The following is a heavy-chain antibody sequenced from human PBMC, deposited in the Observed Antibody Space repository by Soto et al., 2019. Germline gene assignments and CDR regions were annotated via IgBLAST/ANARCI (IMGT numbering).Heavy chain of an antibody. Sequence: GGSLRLSCAASGFTFSSYGMHWVRQAPGKGLEWVAVISYDGSNKYYADSVKGRFTISRDNSKNTLYLQMNSLRAEDTAVYYCAKGGGLVFFRYWGQGTLVTVSS. D-gene: IGHD3-16*01. V-gene: IGHV3-30*18. CDR2: ISYDGSNK. J-gene: IGHJ4*02. CDR3: AKGGGLVFFRY. CDR1: GFTFSSYG.